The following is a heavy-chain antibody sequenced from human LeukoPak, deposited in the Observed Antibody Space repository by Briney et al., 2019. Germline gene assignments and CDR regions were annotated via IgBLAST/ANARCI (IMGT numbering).Heavy chain of an antibody. V-gene: IGHV4-59*11. Sequence: NPSETLSLTCTVSGGSISSHYWSWIRQPPGKGLEWIGYIYYSGSTNYNPSLKSRVTISVDTSKNQFSLKLSSVTAADTAVYYCARGGSGYNNWFDPWGQGTLVTVSS. D-gene: IGHD3-10*01. CDR3: ARGGSGYNNWFDP. CDR2: IYYSGST. J-gene: IGHJ5*02. CDR1: GGSISSHY.